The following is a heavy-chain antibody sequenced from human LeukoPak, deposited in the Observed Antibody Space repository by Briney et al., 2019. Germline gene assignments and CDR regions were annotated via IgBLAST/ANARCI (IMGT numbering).Heavy chain of an antibody. CDR2: ISSSSNTI. CDR3: ARVLDYYYDSSGYYFGY. J-gene: IGHJ4*02. D-gene: IGHD3-22*01. V-gene: IGHV3-48*03. Sequence: GGSLRLSCAASGFNFGGYEMNWVRQAPGKGLEWVSYISSSSNTIYYADSVKGRFTISRDNAKKSLFLQTNSLRAEDTAVYYCARVLDYYYDSSGYYFGYWGQGTLVTVSS. CDR1: GFNFGGYE.